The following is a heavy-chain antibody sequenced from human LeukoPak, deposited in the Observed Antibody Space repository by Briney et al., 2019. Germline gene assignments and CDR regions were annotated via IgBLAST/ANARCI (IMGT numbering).Heavy chain of an antibody. V-gene: IGHV3-23*01. CDR3: VKDRGTYQLPKMYYFDY. Sequence: GGSLRLSCAASGFTFSTYAMNWVRQAPGKGLEWVSAISGSGGSTYYADSVKGRFTISRDNSKNTLHLQMNSLRVEDTAVYYCVKDRGTYQLPKMYYFDYWGQGALDTVSS. D-gene: IGHD2-2*01. CDR1: GFTFSTYA. J-gene: IGHJ4*02. CDR2: ISGSGGST.